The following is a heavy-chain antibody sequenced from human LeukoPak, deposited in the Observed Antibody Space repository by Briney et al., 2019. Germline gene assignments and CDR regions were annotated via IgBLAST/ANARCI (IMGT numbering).Heavy chain of an antibody. CDR1: GFTLSDYY. CDR3: ARHDIDYYDRSGSYYVGGYHYYMDV. Sequence: GRSLRPSCPASGFTLSDYYMSWIRHAPGDGLEWVSYISSSGSTIYHADSVKGQFTISRDNAKNSLYLQMNSLRAEDTAVYFCARHDIDYYDRSGSYYVGGYHYYMDVWGKGTTVTVSS. D-gene: IGHD3-22*01. V-gene: IGHV3-11*04. J-gene: IGHJ6*03. CDR2: ISSSGSTI.